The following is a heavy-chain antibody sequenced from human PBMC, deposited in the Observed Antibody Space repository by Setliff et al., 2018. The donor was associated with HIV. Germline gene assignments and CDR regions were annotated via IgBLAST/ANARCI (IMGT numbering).Heavy chain of an antibody. Sequence: SETLSLTCAVSGSATSNDYYWGWIRQPPGKGLEWIGSIYLSGSTYYNPSLKSRVTISPDTSKNQFSLKLSSVTAADTAVYYCARGPLTIFGVVIIPNYFGYWGQGTLVTVSS. CDR3: ARGPLTIFGVVIIPNYFGY. V-gene: IGHV4-38-2*01. J-gene: IGHJ4*02. D-gene: IGHD3-3*01. CDR2: IYLSGST. CDR1: GSATSNDYY.